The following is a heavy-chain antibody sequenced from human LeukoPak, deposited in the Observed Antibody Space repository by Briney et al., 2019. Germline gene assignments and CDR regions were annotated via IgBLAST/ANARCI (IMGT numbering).Heavy chain of an antibody. CDR1: GGSISSYY. CDR2: IYTSGST. CDR3: ARTTYYYDSSGYWDYYYYYMDV. Sequence: PSETLSLTCTVSGGSISSYYWSWIRQPAGKGLEWIGRIYTSGSTNYNPSLKSRVTMSVDTSKNQFSLKLSSVTAADTAVYYCARTTYYYDSSGYWDYYYYYMDVWAKGPRSPSP. D-gene: IGHD3-22*01. V-gene: IGHV4-4*07. J-gene: IGHJ6*03.